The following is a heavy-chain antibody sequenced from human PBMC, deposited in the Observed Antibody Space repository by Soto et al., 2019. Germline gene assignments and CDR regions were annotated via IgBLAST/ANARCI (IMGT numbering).Heavy chain of an antibody. CDR1: CGSISSYY. D-gene: IGHD3-10*01. CDR2: IYYSGST. Sequence: SETLSLTCTVSCGSISSYYWSWIRQPPGKGLEWIGYIYYSGSTNYNPSLKSRVTISVDTSKNQFSLKLSSVTAADTAVYYCARRRYYGSKHNLPFDPWGQGTLVTVSS. J-gene: IGHJ5*02. V-gene: IGHV4-59*01. CDR3: ARRRYYGSKHNLPFDP.